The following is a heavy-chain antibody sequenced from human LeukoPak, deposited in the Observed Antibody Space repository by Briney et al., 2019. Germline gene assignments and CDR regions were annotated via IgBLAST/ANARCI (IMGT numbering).Heavy chain of an antibody. Sequence: GASVKVSCKASGYIFTGYHINWVRQAPGQGLEWMGWINSNSGGTKYAQKFQDRVTMTRDTSISTAYMELSRLTSDDTAVYYCAREKQWLVREAFDIWGQGTMVTVSS. CDR1: GYIFTGYH. D-gene: IGHD6-19*01. CDR3: AREKQWLVREAFDI. J-gene: IGHJ3*02. V-gene: IGHV1-2*02. CDR2: INSNSGGT.